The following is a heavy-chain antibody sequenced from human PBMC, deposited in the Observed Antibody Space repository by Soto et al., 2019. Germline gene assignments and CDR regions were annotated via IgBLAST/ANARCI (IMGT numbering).Heavy chain of an antibody. CDR3: AREGDGHNPNWFDL. CDR1: GFTVSSNY. V-gene: IGHV3-53*02. Sequence: EVQVVETGGGLIQPGGSLRLSCAVSGFTVSSNYMSWVRQPPGKGPEWVSDIYSGGSTYYADSVKGRFTISRDNSKNTLYLQMNSLRAEDTAVYYFAREGDGHNPNWFDLWGQGTLVTVSS. J-gene: IGHJ5*02. CDR2: IYSGGST. D-gene: IGHD1-26*01.